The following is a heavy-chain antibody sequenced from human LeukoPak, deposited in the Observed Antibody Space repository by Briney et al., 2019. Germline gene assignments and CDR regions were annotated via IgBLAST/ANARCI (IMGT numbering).Heavy chain of an antibody. CDR1: GGSISSDGYS. CDR3: AREYGDYVFFDY. D-gene: IGHD4-17*01. J-gene: IGHJ4*02. CDR2: IYHSGST. V-gene: IGHV4-30-2*01. Sequence: SQTLSLTCAVSGGSISSDGYSWSWIRQPPGKGLEWIGYIYHSGSTCYNPSLKSRVTISVDRSKNQFSLKLSSVTAADTAVYYCAREYGDYVFFDYWGQGTLVTVSS.